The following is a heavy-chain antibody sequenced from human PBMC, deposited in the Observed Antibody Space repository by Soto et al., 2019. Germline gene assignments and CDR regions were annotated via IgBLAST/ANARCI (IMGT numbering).Heavy chain of an antibody. Sequence: PSETLSLTCTVSGGSISSGDYYWSWIRQPPGKGLEWIGYIYYSGSTYYNPSLKSRVTISVDTSKNQFSLKLSSVTAADTAVYYCARDGVATMFDYWGQGTLVTVSS. CDR1: GGSISSGDYY. V-gene: IGHV4-30-4*01. CDR3: ARDGVATMFDY. CDR2: IYYSGST. D-gene: IGHD5-12*01. J-gene: IGHJ4*01.